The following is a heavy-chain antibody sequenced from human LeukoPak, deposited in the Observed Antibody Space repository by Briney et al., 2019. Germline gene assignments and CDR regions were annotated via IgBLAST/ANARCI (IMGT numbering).Heavy chain of an antibody. CDR3: ARAGHYYDSSGYYYD. J-gene: IGHJ4*02. CDR2: IIPIFGTA. CDR1: GGTFSSYA. Sequence: ASVTVSCKASGGTFSSYAISWVRQAPGQGLEWMGGIIPIFGTANYAQKFQGRVTITTDESTSTAYMELSSLRSEDTAVYYCARAGHYYDSSGYYYDWGQGTLVTVSS. V-gene: IGHV1-69*05. D-gene: IGHD3-22*01.